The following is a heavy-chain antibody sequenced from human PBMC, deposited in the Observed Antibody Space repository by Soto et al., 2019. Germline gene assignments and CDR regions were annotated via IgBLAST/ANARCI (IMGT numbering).Heavy chain of an antibody. D-gene: IGHD3-10*01. CDR1: GGTFSSYT. V-gene: IGHV1-69*02. CDR3: ARDLYGSGSYYKSGIDY. CDR2: IIPILGIA. J-gene: IGHJ4*02. Sequence: SVKVSCKASGGTFSSYTISWVRQAPGQGLEWMGRIIPILGIANYAQKFQGRVTITADKSTSTAYMELSSLRSEDTAVYYCARDLYGSGSYYKSGIDYWGQGTLVTVSS.